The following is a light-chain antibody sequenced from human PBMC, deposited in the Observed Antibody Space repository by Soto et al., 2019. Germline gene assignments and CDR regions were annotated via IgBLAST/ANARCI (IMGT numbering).Light chain of an antibody. J-gene: IGLJ3*02. CDR2: GNS. CDR1: SSNIGAGYD. V-gene: IGLV1-40*01. CDR3: QSYDSSLSGWA. Sequence: QSVLTQPPSVSGAPGQRVTISCTGSSSNIGAGYDVHWYQQLPGTAPKLLIYGNSNRPSGVPDRFSGSKSGTSASLAITGLRPEDEADYYCQSYDSSLSGWAFGGGTKVTVL.